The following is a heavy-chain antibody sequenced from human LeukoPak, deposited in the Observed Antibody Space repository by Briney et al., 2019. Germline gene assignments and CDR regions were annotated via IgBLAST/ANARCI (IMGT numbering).Heavy chain of an antibody. Sequence: SETLSLTCTVSGGSISSYYWSWIRQPPGKGLEWIGYIYYSGSTNYNPSLKSRVTISVDTSKNQFSLKLSSVTAADTAVYYCARGLAAGGFDYWGQGTLVTVSS. V-gene: IGHV4-59*01. CDR3: ARGLAAGGFDY. CDR1: GGSISSYY. J-gene: IGHJ4*02. CDR2: IYYSGST. D-gene: IGHD3-9*01.